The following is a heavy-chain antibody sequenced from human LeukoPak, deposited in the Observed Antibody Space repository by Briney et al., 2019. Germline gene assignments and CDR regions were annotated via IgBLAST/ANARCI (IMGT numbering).Heavy chain of an antibody. V-gene: IGHV4-39*07. D-gene: IGHD3-10*01. Sequence: SETLSLTCTVSGGSISSSSYYWGWIRQPPGKGLEWIGSIYYSGSTYYNPSLKSRVTISVDTSKNQFSLKLSSVTAADTAVYYCARESITMVRGVIAAWFDPWGQGTLVTVSS. J-gene: IGHJ5*02. CDR1: GGSISSSSYY. CDR3: ARESITMVRGVIAAWFDP. CDR2: IYYSGST.